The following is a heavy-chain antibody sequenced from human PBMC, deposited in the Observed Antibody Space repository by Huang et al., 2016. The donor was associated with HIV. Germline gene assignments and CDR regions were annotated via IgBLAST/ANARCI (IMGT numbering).Heavy chain of an antibody. CDR3: ARTAYSYGFRQGYNWFDP. V-gene: IGHV1-69*13. CDR1: GGTFSSYA. Sequence: QVLLVQSGAEVRKPGSSVKVSCTAFGGTFSSYAISWVRQAPGQGLEWVGGIIPSFGTANYTQKFQGRVTITVDESTNTGYRELTRLTSEDTAVYYCARTAYSYGFRQGYNWFDPWGQGTPVTVSS. D-gene: IGHD5-18*01. J-gene: IGHJ5*02. CDR2: IIPSFGTA.